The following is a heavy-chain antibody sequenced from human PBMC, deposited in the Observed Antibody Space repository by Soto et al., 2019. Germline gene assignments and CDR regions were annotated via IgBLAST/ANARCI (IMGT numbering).Heavy chain of an antibody. CDR1: GFTFSSYG. V-gene: IGHV3-33*01. CDR2: VYYDGSIE. CDR3: ARYFGTSGWFYYFDY. D-gene: IGHD6-19*01. J-gene: IGHJ4*02. Sequence: QVQLVESGGGVVQPGRSLRLSCAASGFTFSSYGVHWVRQAPGKGLEWVAFVYYDGSIEYYTDSVKGRFTISRDNSKNTVDLQMNILRAEDTAVYYCARYFGTSGWFYYFDYWGQGTPVTVSS.